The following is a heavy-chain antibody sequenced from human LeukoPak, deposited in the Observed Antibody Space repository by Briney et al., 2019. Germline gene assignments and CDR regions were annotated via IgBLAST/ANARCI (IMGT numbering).Heavy chain of an antibody. CDR1: GYTFSDYD. J-gene: IGHJ6*03. Sequence: GASVKVSCKASGYTFSDYDINWVRQATGQGLEWMGWINPNSGNAGYAQKFQGRVTMTRHTSISTAYMELSSLRSEDTAVYYCARALAWGGSSYSYYYMDVWDKGTTVTVSS. D-gene: IGHD1-26*01. V-gene: IGHV1-8*01. CDR3: ARALAWGGSSYSYYYMDV. CDR2: INPNSGNA.